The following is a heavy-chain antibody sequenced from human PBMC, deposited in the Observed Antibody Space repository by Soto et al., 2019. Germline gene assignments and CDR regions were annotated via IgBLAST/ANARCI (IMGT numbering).Heavy chain of an antibody. J-gene: IGHJ6*03. CDR3: ARVDSGHDGIFYYYYMDV. V-gene: IGHV3-7*01. D-gene: IGHD5-12*01. Sequence: EVQLVESGGGLVQPGGSLRLSCAASGFTFSMHWMTWVRQAPGKGLEWVANIKPDGSEKNYVDSVKGRFTISRDNAKNSLYLQTNSLRAEDTAVYYCARVDSGHDGIFYYYYMDVWGKGTTVTVSS. CDR2: IKPDGSEK. CDR1: GFTFSMHW.